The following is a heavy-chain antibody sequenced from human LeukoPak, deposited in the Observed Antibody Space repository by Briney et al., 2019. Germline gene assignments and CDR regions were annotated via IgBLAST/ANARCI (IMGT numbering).Heavy chain of an antibody. CDR2: ISAYNGNT. D-gene: IGHD6-19*01. V-gene: IGHV1-18*01. CDR1: GYTFTSHG. J-gene: IGHJ4*02. CDR3: ARCETGYSSGWFDY. Sequence: ASVKVSCKASGYTFTSHGISWVRQAPGQGLEWMGWISAYNGNTNYAQKLQGRVTMTTDTSTSTAYMELRSLRSDDTAVYYCARCETGYSSGWFDYWGQGTLVTVSS.